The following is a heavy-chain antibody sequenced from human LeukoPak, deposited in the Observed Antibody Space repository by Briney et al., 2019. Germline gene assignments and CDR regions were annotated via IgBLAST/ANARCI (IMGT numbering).Heavy chain of an antibody. Sequence: GGSLRLSCAASGFTFSSYGMHWVRQAPGKGLEWVGRIRNRANSYIIEYAASVKGRFTVSRDDSKNSLYLQMNSLKTEDTAVYYCGRAAYSHGLDFWGQGTLVTVSS. V-gene: IGHV3-72*01. CDR3: GRAAYSHGLDF. J-gene: IGHJ4*02. D-gene: IGHD5-18*01. CDR1: GFTFSSYG. CDR2: IRNRANSYII.